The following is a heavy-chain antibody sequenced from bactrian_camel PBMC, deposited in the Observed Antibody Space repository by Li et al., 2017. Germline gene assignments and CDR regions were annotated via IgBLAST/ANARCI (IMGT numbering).Heavy chain of an antibody. CDR1: GYTHSTYC. J-gene: IGHJ4*01. Sequence: VQLVESGGGSVQAGGSLRLSCAASGYTHSTYCVGWFRQAPGKEREGVAATSIGGSSTYYNDSGQGRFTISQSNDGNRVYLQMSSPKPEDTAMYYCAATTDCYPSPEYNYWGQGTQVTVS. V-gene: IGHV3S40*01. CDR2: TSIGGSST. D-gene: IGHD5*01. CDR3: AATTDCYPSPEYNY.